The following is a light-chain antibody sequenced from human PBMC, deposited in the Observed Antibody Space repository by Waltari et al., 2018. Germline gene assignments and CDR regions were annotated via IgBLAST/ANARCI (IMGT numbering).Light chain of an antibody. V-gene: IGLV2-14*03. CDR1: SSAIRRYNH. CDR2: DVN. J-gene: IGLJ2*01. CDR3: SSYTTTSSLLVV. Sequence: QSALTQPASVSGSPGQSITLPCTGTSSAIRRYNHVSWSQHHPGKAPQLMIFDVNNRPSGVSNRFSGSKSGNTASLTISGLQAEDEADYYCSSYTTTSSLLVVFGGGTKLTVL.